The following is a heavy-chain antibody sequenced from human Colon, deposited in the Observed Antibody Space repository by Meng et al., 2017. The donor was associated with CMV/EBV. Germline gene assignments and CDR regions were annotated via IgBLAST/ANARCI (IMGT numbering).Heavy chain of an antibody. CDR2: INPEGGIT. CDR1: AYTFTAYY. J-gene: IGHJ4*02. D-gene: IGHD3-22*01. CDR3: ATGNYYDDSGFT. V-gene: IGHV1-2*02. Sequence: ASVKVSCKASAYTFTAYYIHWVRQAPGQGLEWMGWINPEGGITNFAQKFQGRVTMTRDTSVSTAYMELSSLRSDDTAVYFCATGNYYDDSGFTWGQGTLVTVS.